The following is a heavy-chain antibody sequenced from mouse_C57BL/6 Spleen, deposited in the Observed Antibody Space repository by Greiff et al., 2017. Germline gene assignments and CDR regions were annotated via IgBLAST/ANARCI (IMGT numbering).Heavy chain of an antibody. CDR3: TRWRWYHGENYAMDY. V-gene: IGHV1-15*01. CDR1: GYTFTDYD. D-gene: IGHD2-1*01. Sequence: QVQLKQSGAELVRPGASVTLSCKASGYTFTDYDMHWVKQTPVHGLEWIGAIDPETGGTAYNQKFKGKARLTADKSSSTAYMELRSLTSEDSAVYYCTRWRWYHGENYAMDYWGQGTSVTVSS. CDR2: IDPETGGT. J-gene: IGHJ4*01.